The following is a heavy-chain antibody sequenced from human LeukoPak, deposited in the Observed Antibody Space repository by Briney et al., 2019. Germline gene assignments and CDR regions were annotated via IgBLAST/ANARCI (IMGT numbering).Heavy chain of an antibody. D-gene: IGHD6-19*01. Sequence: GGSLRPSCAASGFTFSSYAMHWVRQAPGKGLEWVAVISYDGSNKYYADSVKGRFTISRDNSKNTLYLQMNSLRAEDTAVYYCARDSLIAVAGTHYYGMDVWGQGTTVTVSS. CDR3: ARDSLIAVAGTHYYGMDV. J-gene: IGHJ6*02. CDR2: ISYDGSNK. CDR1: GFTFSSYA. V-gene: IGHV3-30-3*01.